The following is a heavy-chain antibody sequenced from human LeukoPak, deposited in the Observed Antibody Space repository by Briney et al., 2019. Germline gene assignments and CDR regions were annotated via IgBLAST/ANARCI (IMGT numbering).Heavy chain of an antibody. D-gene: IGHD3-22*01. V-gene: IGHV3-64D*09. CDR1: GFTVSINN. CDR3: VKDNALLSTMMVVVNGFDC. J-gene: IGHJ4*02. CDR2: ISSNGGST. Sequence: GGSLRLSCAASGFTVSINNMSWVRQAPGEGVEYVSAISSNGGSTYYADSVKGRFTISRDNSKNTLYLQMSSMRAEDTAVYYCVKDNALLSTMMVVVNGFDCWGQGTLVTVSS.